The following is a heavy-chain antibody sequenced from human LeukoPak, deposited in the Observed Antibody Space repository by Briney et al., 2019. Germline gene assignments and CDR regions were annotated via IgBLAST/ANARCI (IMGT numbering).Heavy chain of an antibody. V-gene: IGHV4-59*08. CDR1: GGSISSYY. CDR2: IYYSGST. J-gene: IGHJ3*02. Sequence: SETLSLTCTVSGGSISSYYWSWIRQPPGKGLEWIGYIYYSGSTNYNPSLKSRVTISVDTSKNQFSLKLSSVTAADTAVYYCARARHYYDSSGYYDAFDIWGQGTMVTVSS. D-gene: IGHD3-22*01. CDR3: ARARHYYDSSGYYDAFDI.